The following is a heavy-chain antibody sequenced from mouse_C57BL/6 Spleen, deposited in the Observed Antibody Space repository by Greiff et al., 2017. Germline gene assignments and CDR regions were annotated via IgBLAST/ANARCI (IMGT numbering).Heavy chain of an antibody. V-gene: IGHV1-80*01. Sequence: VQLQQSGAELVKPGASVKISCKASGYAFSSYWMNWVKQRPGKGLEWIGQIYPGDGDTNYNGKFKGKATLTADKSSSTAYMQLSSLTSEDSAVYFCAREALLRPYAMDYWGQGTSVTVSS. CDR1: GYAFSSYW. J-gene: IGHJ4*01. D-gene: IGHD1-1*01. CDR3: AREALLRPYAMDY. CDR2: IYPGDGDT.